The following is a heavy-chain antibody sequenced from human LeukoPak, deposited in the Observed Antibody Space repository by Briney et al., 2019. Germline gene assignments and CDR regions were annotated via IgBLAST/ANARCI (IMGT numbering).Heavy chain of an antibody. Sequence: SVKVSCKASGGTFSSYAISWVRQAPGQGLEWMGRIIPVFGTANYAQKFQGRVTITTDESTSTAYMELSSLRSEDTAVYYCASADSSGYYPHDYWGQGTLVTVSS. D-gene: IGHD3-22*01. J-gene: IGHJ4*02. CDR3: ASADSSGYYPHDY. V-gene: IGHV1-69*05. CDR2: IIPVFGTA. CDR1: GGTFSSYA.